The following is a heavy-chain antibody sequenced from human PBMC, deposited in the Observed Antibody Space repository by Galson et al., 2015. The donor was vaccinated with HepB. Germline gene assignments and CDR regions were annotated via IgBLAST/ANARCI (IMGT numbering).Heavy chain of an antibody. Sequence: SLRLSCAASGLAVSRSYLSWVRQAPGKGLEWVSVINTGGNTNYADSVKGRFTISRDNSKNTLYLQMNSLRAEDTAVYYCAASVVAVTPGLDYWGQGTLVTVSS. V-gene: IGHV3-53*01. CDR3: AASVVAVTPGLDY. D-gene: IGHD2-15*01. CDR2: INTGGNT. J-gene: IGHJ4*02. CDR1: GLAVSRSY.